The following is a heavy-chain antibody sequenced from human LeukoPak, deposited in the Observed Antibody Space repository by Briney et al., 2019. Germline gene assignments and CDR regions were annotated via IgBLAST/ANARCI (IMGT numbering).Heavy chain of an antibody. CDR3: AREGYYYGSGPAY. CDR1: GFTFSTYA. Sequence: GGSLRLSCAASGFTFSTYALSWVRQAPGKGLEWVSVISGSGGKTYYADSVKGRFTISRDNSKNMLYLQMNSLRSEDTAVYYCAREGYYYGSGPAYWGQGTLVTVSS. V-gene: IGHV3-23*01. J-gene: IGHJ4*02. D-gene: IGHD3-10*01. CDR2: ISGSGGKT.